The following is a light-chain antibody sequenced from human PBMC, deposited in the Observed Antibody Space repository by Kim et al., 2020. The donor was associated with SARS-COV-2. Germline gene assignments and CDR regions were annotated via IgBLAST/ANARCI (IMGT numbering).Light chain of an antibody. CDR2: RNN. Sequence: GQRVTISCYGSSSNIGSNYVDWYQQLPGTAPKVLIYRNNQRPSGVPDRFSASKSGTSASLAISGLRSEDEAEYSCAAWDDRLSGWVFGGGTKVTVL. J-gene: IGLJ3*02. CDR1: SSNIGSNY. CDR3: AAWDDRLSGWV. V-gene: IGLV1-47*01.